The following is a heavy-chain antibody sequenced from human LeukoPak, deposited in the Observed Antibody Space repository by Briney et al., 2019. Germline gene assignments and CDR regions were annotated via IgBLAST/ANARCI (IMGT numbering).Heavy chain of an antibody. CDR3: ARVHGSTSRYTKGRYYYYYGMDV. D-gene: IGHD2-2*02. Sequence: PSETLSLTCTVSGGSISSGGYYWSWIRQHPGKGLEWIGYIYYSGSTYYNPSLKSRVTISVDTSKNQFSLKLSSVTAADTAVYYCARVHGSTSRYTKGRYYYYYGMDVWGQGTTVTVSS. J-gene: IGHJ6*02. CDR1: GGSISSGGYY. CDR2: IYYSGST. V-gene: IGHV4-61*08.